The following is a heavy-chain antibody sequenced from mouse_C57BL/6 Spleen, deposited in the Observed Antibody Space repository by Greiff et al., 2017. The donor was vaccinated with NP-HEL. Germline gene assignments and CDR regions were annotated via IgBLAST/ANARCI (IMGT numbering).Heavy chain of an antibody. V-gene: IGHV1-69*01. Sequence: QVQLQQPGAELVMPGASVKLSCKASGYTFTSYWMHWVKQRPGQGLEWIGEIDPSDSYTNYNQKFKGKSTLTVDKSSSTAYMQLSSLTSEDSAVYYCARATVVATNLDYWGQGTTLTVSS. CDR3: ARATVVATNLDY. J-gene: IGHJ2*01. CDR2: IDPSDSYT. D-gene: IGHD1-1*01. CDR1: GYTFTSYW.